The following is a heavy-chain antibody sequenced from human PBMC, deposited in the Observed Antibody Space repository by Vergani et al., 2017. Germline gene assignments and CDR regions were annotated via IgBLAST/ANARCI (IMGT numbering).Heavy chain of an antibody. CDR1: GYTFTNYV. CDR3: VRTQSGSCTGGSCYSGWFDP. D-gene: IGHD2-15*01. V-gene: IGHV7-4-1*02. J-gene: IGHJ5*02. Sequence: QVQLVQSGSEVKKPGASVKVSCRASGYTFTNYVLNWVRQAPGQGLEWMGWINSNSGNPTYAQGFKGRFVFSLDSSVSTSYLQINSLQPEDTAVYYCVRTQSGSCTGGSCYSGWFDPWGQGTLVTVSS. CDR2: INSNSGNP.